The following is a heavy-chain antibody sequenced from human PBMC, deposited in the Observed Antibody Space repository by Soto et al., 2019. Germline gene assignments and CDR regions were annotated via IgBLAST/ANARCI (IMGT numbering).Heavy chain of an antibody. CDR3: ARDIASPGGDYFDS. D-gene: IGHD2-21*01. CDR1: GFTFRNYN. V-gene: IGHV3-21*06. J-gene: IGHJ4*02. CDR2: ISPGGAYM. Sequence: EVQLVESGGGLVKAGGSLRLFCTASGFTFRNYNINWVRQAPGKGLEWVSSISPGGAYMFYADSVKGRFTISRDNAQNSLFLQIDSPRAEDTAVYYCARDIASPGGDYFDSWGQGTLVTVSS.